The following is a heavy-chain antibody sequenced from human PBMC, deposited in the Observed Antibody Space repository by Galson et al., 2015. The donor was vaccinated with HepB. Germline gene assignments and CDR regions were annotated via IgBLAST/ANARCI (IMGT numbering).Heavy chain of an antibody. CDR1: GSTLTSYY. Sequence: SVKVSCKASGSTLTSYYMHWVRQAPGQGLEWMGIINPSGGSTSYAQKFQGRLTMTRDTSTSTVYMELSSLRSEDTAVYYCARVRDSSGYYNSFFDYWGQGTLVTVSS. D-gene: IGHD3-22*01. J-gene: IGHJ4*02. V-gene: IGHV1-46*03. CDR3: ARVRDSSGYYNSFFDY. CDR2: INPSGGST.